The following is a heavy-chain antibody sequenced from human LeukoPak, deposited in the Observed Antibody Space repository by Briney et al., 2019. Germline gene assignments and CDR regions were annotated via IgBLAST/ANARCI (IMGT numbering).Heavy chain of an antibody. CDR3: ANSLRYFDWLFDY. CDR2: IKQDGSEK. CDR1: GFTFSSYW. V-gene: IGHV3-7*01. Sequence: GGSLRLSCAASGFTFSSYWMSWVRQAPGKGLEWVANIKQDGSEKYYVDSVKGRFTISRDNAKNSLYLQMNSLRAEDTAVYYCANSLRYFDWLFDYWGQGTLVTVSS. J-gene: IGHJ4*02. D-gene: IGHD3-9*01.